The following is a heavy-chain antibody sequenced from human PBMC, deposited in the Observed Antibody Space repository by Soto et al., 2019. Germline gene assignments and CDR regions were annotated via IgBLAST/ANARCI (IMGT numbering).Heavy chain of an antibody. CDR2: IIPIFGTA. CDR3: ARHCSGGSCYPPGADYYGMDV. J-gene: IGHJ6*02. Sequence: SVKVSCKPSGGTSSSYAISWVLQAPGQGLDRMGGIIPIFGTANYAQKFQGRVTITADKSTSTAYMELSSLRSEDTAVYYCARHCSGGSCYPPGADYYGMDVWGQGTTVTVSS. CDR1: GGTSSSYA. V-gene: IGHV1-69*06. D-gene: IGHD2-15*01.